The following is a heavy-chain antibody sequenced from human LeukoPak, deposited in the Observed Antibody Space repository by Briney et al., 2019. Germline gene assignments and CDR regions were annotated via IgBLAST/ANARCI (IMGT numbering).Heavy chain of an antibody. J-gene: IGHJ4*02. CDR3: ARRLRTLYLGSYFGY. Sequence: PSETLSLTCTVSGASISTYYWSWIRQSPGKGLEWIGYIDYSGNSKYSPSLKSRVTISADTFKNQFSLNLSSVTAADTAVYYCARRLRTLYLGSYFGYWGQGTLITVSS. CDR1: GASISTYY. V-gene: IGHV4-59*08. CDR2: IDYSGNS. D-gene: IGHD4-17*01.